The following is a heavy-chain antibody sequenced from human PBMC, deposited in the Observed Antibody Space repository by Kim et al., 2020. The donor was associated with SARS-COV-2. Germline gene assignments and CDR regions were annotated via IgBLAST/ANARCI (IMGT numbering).Heavy chain of an antibody. CDR1: GTPITTYY. CDR3: ASQITFWFGGYMNV. J-gene: IGHJ6*03. V-gene: IGHV4-59*08. CDR2: IYHNGNT. D-gene: IGHD3-10*01. Sequence: SETLSLTCSVSGTPITTYYWSWIRQSPGKGLEWIGSIYHNGNTKDNPSLRSRLTISIDTSRNQFSLRLRSVTAAYTAVYYCASQITFWFGGYMNVWGKGT.